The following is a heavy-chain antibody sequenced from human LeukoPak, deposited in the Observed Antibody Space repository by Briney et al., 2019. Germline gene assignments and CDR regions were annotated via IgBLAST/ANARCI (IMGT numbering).Heavy chain of an antibody. CDR1: GDSVSSNSAA. Sequence: SQTLSLTGAISGDSVSSNSAAWNGIRQSPSRGLEWLGRTYYRSKWYNDYAVSVKSRITINPDTSKNQFSLQLNSVTPEDTAVYYCASQYSSRLELFDYWGQGTLVTVSS. D-gene: IGHD6-13*01. J-gene: IGHJ4*02. V-gene: IGHV6-1*01. CDR2: TYYRSKWYN. CDR3: ASQYSSRLELFDY.